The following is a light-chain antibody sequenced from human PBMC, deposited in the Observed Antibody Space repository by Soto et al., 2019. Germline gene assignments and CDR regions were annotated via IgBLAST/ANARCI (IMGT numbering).Light chain of an antibody. Sequence: IQLTQSPSSLSASVGDRVTITGRASQGVNSYLVWYQQKPGKAPKLLIYAASTLQSGVPSRFSGSGSGTDFGLTSSILQPEDFATDCCLQLNSFPLTFGEGTKLEIK. CDR3: LQLNSFPLT. J-gene: IGKJ4*01. CDR1: QGVNSY. CDR2: AAS. V-gene: IGKV1-9*01.